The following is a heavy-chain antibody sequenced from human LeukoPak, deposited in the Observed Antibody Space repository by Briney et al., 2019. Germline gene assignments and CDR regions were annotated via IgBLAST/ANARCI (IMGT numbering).Heavy chain of an antibody. V-gene: IGHV3-48*01. CDR3: ARGIFNYYAGGYFDY. CDR2: ISSSGSTI. CDR1: GFTFSVYS. Sequence: GGSLRLSCVVSGFTFSVYSMNWVRQAPGKGLEWVSYISSSGSTIYYADSVKGRFTISRDNSKNTLYLQMNSLRAEDTAVYYCARGIFNYYAGGYFDYWGQGTLVTVSS. D-gene: IGHD2-15*01. J-gene: IGHJ4*02.